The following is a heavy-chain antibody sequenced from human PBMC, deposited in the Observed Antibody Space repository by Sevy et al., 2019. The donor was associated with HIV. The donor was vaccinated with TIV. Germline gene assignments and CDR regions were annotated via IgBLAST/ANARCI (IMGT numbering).Heavy chain of an antibody. Sequence: GGSLRLSCAASGFTFSSYAMHWVRQAPGKGLEWVAVISYDGSNKYYADSVKGRFTISRDNSKNTLYLQMNGLRAEDTAVYYCARDNLGYCISTSCPAWFDPWGQGTLVTVSS. CDR3: ARDNLGYCISTSCPAWFDP. CDR2: ISYDGSNK. D-gene: IGHD2-2*01. V-gene: IGHV3-30-3*01. J-gene: IGHJ5*02. CDR1: GFTFSSYA.